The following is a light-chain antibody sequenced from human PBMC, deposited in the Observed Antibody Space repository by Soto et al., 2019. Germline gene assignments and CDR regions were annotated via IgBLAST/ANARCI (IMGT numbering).Light chain of an antibody. CDR1: QTVSSN. V-gene: IGKV3-15*01. J-gene: IGKJ4*01. CDR3: QPYNNWPLT. Sequence: EIVMTQSPATLSVSPGDRVTLSCRASQTVSSNLAWYQQKPGQAPRLLIYGASTRATGIPARFSGSGSGPEFTLTINSLQSEDFAIYYCQPYNNWPLTFGGGTKVDIK. CDR2: GAS.